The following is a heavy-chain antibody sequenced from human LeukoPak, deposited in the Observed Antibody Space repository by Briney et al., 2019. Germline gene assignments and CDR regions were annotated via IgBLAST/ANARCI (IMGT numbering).Heavy chain of an antibody. V-gene: IGHV3-53*01. J-gene: IGHJ4*02. CDR1: GFTVSSNY. CDR3: ARDRLYSSSSEDY. D-gene: IGHD6-6*01. CDR2: IYSGGST. Sequence: GGSLRLSCAASGFTVSSNYMSWVRQAPGKGLEWVSVIYSGGSTYYADSVKGRFTISGDNSKNTLYLQMNSLRAEDTAVYYCARDRLYSSSSEDYWGQGTLVTVSS.